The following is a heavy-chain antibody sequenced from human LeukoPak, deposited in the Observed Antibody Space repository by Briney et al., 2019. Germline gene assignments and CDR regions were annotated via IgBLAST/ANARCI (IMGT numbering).Heavy chain of an antibody. CDR3: AKLTGESNYYFDY. Sequence: GGSLRLSCAASGFTLSSYGMHWVRQAPGKGLEWVAFIRYDGSNKYYADSVKGRFTISRDNSKNTLYLQMNSLRAEDTAVYYCAKLTGESNYYFDYWGQGTLVTVSS. V-gene: IGHV3-30*02. J-gene: IGHJ4*02. CDR1: GFTLSSYG. D-gene: IGHD3-16*01. CDR2: IRYDGSNK.